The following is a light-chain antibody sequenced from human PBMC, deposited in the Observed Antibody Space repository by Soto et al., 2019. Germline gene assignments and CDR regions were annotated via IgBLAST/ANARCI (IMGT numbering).Light chain of an antibody. CDR3: QQYGISPRT. J-gene: IGKJ1*01. CDR2: GAS. Sequence: EIVLTQSPDTLSLSPGERATLSCRASQSASASYLAWYQQKPGQAPRLLIYGASSRATGIPDRFSGGGSGTDFPLTINRLEPEDFAVYYCQQYGISPRTFGQGTKV. V-gene: IGKV3-20*01. CDR1: QSASASY.